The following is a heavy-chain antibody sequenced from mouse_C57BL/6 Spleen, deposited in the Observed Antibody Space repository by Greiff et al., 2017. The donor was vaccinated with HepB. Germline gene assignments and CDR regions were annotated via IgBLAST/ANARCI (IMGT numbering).Heavy chain of an antibody. CDR2: IRNKANGYTT. J-gene: IGHJ3*01. CDR1: GFTFTDYY. V-gene: IGHV7-3*01. Sequence: EVMLVESGGGLVQPGGSLSLSCAASGFTFTDYYMSWVRQPPGKALEWLGFIRNKANGYTTEYSASVKGRFTISRDNSQSILYLQMNALRAEDSATYYCSRYLGYSYFPFAYWGQGTLVTVSA. CDR3: SRYLGYSYFPFAY. D-gene: IGHD2-12*01.